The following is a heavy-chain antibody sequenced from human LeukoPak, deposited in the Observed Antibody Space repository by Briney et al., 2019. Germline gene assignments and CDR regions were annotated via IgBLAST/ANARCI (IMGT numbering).Heavy chain of an antibody. CDR2: FYYSGST. V-gene: IGHV4-39*07. Sequence: SETLSLTCTVSGGSISSSSYYWGWIRQPPGKGLEWIGTFYYSGSTYYNPSLKSRVTISVDTSKNQFSLNLNSVTAADTAVYYCARDFSRRLGYFDYWGQGTLVTVSS. CDR1: GGSISSSSYY. CDR3: ARDFSRRLGYFDY. J-gene: IGHJ4*02.